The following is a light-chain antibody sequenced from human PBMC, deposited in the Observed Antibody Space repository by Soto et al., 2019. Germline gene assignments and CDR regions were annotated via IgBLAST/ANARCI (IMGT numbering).Light chain of an antibody. Sequence: DLQMTQSPSTLSPSLGDRVTITCRASQSISSWLAWYQQKPGKAPKLLIYKASSLESGVPSRFSGSGSWTEFTLTISSLQPDDLATYYCQQYISYSLTFGGGTKVEIK. V-gene: IGKV1-5*03. CDR3: QQYISYSLT. CDR1: QSISSW. J-gene: IGKJ4*01. CDR2: KAS.